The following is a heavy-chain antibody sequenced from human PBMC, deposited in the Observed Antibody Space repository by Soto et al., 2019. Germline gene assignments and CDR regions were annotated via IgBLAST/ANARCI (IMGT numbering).Heavy chain of an antibody. CDR1: GYTLTELS. J-gene: IGHJ4*02. CDR2: FDPEDGET. CDR3: ATLSSQGYRFDY. Sequence: QVQLVQSGAEVKKPGASVKVSCKVSGYTLTELSMHWVRQAPGKGLEWMGGFDPEDGETSYAQKCQGRVPMTKDTSTDPAYMELRSMRSEDPAVYYCATLSSQGYRFDYWGQGNLVTVSS. V-gene: IGHV1-24*01. D-gene: IGHD6-13*01.